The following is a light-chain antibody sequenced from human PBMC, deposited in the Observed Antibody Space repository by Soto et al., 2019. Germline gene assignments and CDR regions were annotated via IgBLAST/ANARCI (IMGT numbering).Light chain of an antibody. Sequence: EIVMTQSPATLSVSPGERATLSCRASQSVGTSLAWYQQKPGQAPRLLIHFASTRATGIPARFSGSGSGTEFTLTISSLQSEDFAVYYCQQYNVWPRTFGQGTKVEIK. CDR2: FAS. CDR3: QQYNVWPRT. V-gene: IGKV3-15*01. CDR1: QSVGTS. J-gene: IGKJ1*01.